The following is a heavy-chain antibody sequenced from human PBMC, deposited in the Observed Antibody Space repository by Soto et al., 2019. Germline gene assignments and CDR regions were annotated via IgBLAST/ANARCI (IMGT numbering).Heavy chain of an antibody. Sequence: SVKVSCTASGVTFSSYAISWVRQSPGQGLEWMGGIIPIFGTANYAQKFQGRVTITADESTSTAYMELSSLRSEDTAVYYCATDPAGYSYGYGYWGQGTLVIVSS. V-gene: IGHV1-69*13. CDR1: GVTFSSYA. CDR2: IIPIFGTA. CDR3: ATDPAGYSYGYGY. J-gene: IGHJ4*02. D-gene: IGHD5-18*01.